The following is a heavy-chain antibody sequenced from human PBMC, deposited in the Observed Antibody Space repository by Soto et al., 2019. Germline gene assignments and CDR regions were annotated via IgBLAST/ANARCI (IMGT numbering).Heavy chain of an antibody. V-gene: IGHV3-7*01. CDR1: GFTFSSYW. CDR3: ARGGAVAGDAFDI. CDR2: IKQDGSKK. D-gene: IGHD6-19*01. Sequence: EVQLVESGGGLVQPGGSLRLSCAASGFTFSSYWMSWVRQAPGKGLEWVANIKQDGSKKYYVDSVKGRFTNSRDNAKNSLYLQMNSLRAEDTAVYYCARGGAVAGDAFDIWGQGTMVTLSS. J-gene: IGHJ3*02.